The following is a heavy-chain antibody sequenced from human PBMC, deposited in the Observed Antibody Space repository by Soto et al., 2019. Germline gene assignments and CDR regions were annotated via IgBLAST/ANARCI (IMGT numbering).Heavy chain of an antibody. Sequence: GGSPRLSCAASGFTFSSYGMHWVRQAPGKGLEWVAVISYDGSNKYYADSVKGRFTISRDNSKNTLYLRMNSLRAEDTAVYYCAKDNYGMDVWGQGTTVTVSS. CDR2: ISYDGSNK. CDR1: GFTFSSYG. J-gene: IGHJ6*02. V-gene: IGHV3-30*18. CDR3: AKDNYGMDV.